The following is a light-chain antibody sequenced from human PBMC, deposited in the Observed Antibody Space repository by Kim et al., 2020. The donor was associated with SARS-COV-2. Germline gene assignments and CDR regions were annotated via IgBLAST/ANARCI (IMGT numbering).Light chain of an antibody. V-gene: IGKV3-15*01. J-gene: IGKJ2*01. Sequence: SVSPVESATLSCRASQRVSSNLAWYQQKTGQAPRLLIYGASTRATGIPARFSGSGSGTEFTLTISSLQSEDFAVYYCQQYNNWPYTFGQGTKLEI. CDR1: QRVSSN. CDR3: QQYNNWPYT. CDR2: GAS.